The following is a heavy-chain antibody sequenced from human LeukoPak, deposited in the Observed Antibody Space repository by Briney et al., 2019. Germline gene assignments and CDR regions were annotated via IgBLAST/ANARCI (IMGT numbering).Heavy chain of an antibody. D-gene: IGHD3-16*01. J-gene: IGHJ4*02. CDR1: GFTFSSYS. CDR3: IRDLFDDYSLDY. Sequence: GGSLRLSCAASGFTFSSYSMNWVRQAPGPGLEWVSSINSDSSLMFYAESVKGRFTISRDNARNSLYLQMNSLRAEDTAVYYCIRDLFDDYSLDYWGQGALVTVSS. V-gene: IGHV3-21*01. CDR2: INSDSSLM.